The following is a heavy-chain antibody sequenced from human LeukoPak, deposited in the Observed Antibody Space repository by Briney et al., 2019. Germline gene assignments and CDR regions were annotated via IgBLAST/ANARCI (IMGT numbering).Heavy chain of an antibody. CDR2: ISSNGGST. CDR3: ARDLAYCGGDCYSYAFDI. D-gene: IGHD2-21*02. Sequence: GGSLRLSCAASGFTFSSYAMHWVRQAPGKGLEYVSAISSNGGSTYYANSVKGRFTISRDNSKNTLYLQMGSLRAEDMAVYYCARDLAYCGGDCYSYAFDIWGQGTMVTVSS. J-gene: IGHJ3*02. V-gene: IGHV3-64*01. CDR1: GFTFSSYA.